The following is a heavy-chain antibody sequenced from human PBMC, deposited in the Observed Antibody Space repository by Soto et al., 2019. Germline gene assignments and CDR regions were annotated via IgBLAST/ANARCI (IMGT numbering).Heavy chain of an antibody. CDR3: ARDKYCGGDCYSNWFDP. D-gene: IGHD2-21*02. CDR2: IWYDGSST. J-gene: IGHJ5*02. V-gene: IGHV3-33*01. CDR1: GFTFSSYG. Sequence: GGSLRLSCAASGFTFSSYGMHWVRQAPGKGLEWVAVIWYDGSSTSYADSVKGRFTISRDNAKNTLYLQMNSLRAEDTAVYYCARDKYCGGDCYSNWFDPWGQGTLVTVSS.